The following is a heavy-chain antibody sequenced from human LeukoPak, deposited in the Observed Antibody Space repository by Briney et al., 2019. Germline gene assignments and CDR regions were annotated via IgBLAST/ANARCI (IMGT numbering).Heavy chain of an antibody. J-gene: IGHJ3*02. CDR2: IYPGDSDA. CDR3: ARLYRVDYDILTGRGAFDI. Sequence: GESLKISCKGSGYTFTSYWIGWVRQMPGKGLEWMGIIYPGDSDARYSPSFQGQVTISADKSISTAYLQWSSLKASDTAMYYCARLYRVDYDILTGRGAFDIWGQGTMVTVSS. V-gene: IGHV5-51*01. D-gene: IGHD3-9*01. CDR1: GYTFTSYW.